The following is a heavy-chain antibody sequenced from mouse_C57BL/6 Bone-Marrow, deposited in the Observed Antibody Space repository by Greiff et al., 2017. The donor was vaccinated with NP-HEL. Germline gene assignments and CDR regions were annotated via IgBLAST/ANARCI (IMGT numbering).Heavy chain of an antibody. J-gene: IGHJ2*03. CDR2: IYPRSGNT. V-gene: IGHV1-81*01. CDR1: GYTFTSYG. Sequence: VQLQQPGAELVRPGASVKLSCKASGYTFTSYGISWVKQRPGQGLEWIGEIYPRSGNTYYNEKFKGKATLTVDKSSSTAYMELRSLTSEDSAVDCCSRHWNGCDFWDRGTGLTVS. D-gene: IGHD3-3*01. CDR3: SRHWNGCDF.